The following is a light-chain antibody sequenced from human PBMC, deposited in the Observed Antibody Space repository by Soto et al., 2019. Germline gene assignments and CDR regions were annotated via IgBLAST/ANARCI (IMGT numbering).Light chain of an antibody. CDR3: QHYNHWLWT. CDR1: QSISSF. V-gene: IGKV1-39*01. Sequence: DIQMTQSPSSLSASVGDRVTITCRASQSISSFLIWYHHKPGKAPKLLVYAASSLQSGVPSRFSGSGSGTDFTLTISSLQSEDSAVYYCQHYNHWLWTFGQGTKVDIK. J-gene: IGKJ1*01. CDR2: AAS.